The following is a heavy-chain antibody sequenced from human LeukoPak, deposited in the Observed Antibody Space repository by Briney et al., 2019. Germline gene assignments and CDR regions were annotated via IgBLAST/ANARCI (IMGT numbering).Heavy chain of an antibody. V-gene: IGHV3-30*18. J-gene: IGHJ4*02. D-gene: IGHD6-19*01. Sequence: GGSLRLSCAASGFTFSRYWMSWVRQAPGKGLEWMAVISYNGINEYYADSVKGRFTISRDNSKSTLLLQMNSLRAEDTAVYYCAKVRWDNSGWYYLDSWGQGTLVTVSS. CDR3: AKVRWDNSGWYYLDS. CDR1: GFTFSRYW. CDR2: ISYNGINE.